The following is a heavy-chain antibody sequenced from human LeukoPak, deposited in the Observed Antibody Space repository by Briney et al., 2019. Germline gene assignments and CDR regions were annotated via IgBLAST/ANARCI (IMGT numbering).Heavy chain of an antibody. Sequence: SETLSLTCTVSGGSVSSGNYYWNWIRQPPGKGLEWIGYIYYSGNANYNPSLKSRVTISVDTSKNQFSLNVSSVTAADTAVYYCARSRGSSGWIDYWDQGTLVTVSS. CDR1: GGSVSSGNYY. CDR3: ARSRGSSGWIDY. D-gene: IGHD6-19*01. J-gene: IGHJ4*02. V-gene: IGHV4-61*01. CDR2: IYYSGNA.